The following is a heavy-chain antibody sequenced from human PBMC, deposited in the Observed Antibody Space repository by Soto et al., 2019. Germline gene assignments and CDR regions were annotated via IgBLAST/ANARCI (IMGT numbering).Heavy chain of an antibody. CDR3: ARREIQGPIDY. J-gene: IGHJ4*02. CDR1: GYSISSNNC. V-gene: IGHV4-28*01. Sequence: HVQLQESGPGLVKPSDTLSLTCAVSGYSISSNNCWGWIRQPPGKGLEWIGYIYYSGTTYYNPSFKSRVTMSVDTYKNQFSLKLTSVTAVDTAVYYCARREIQGPIDYWGQGTLVTVSS. CDR2: IYYSGTT.